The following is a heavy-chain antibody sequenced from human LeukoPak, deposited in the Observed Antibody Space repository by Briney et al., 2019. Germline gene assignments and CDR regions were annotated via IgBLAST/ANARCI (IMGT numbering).Heavy chain of an antibody. V-gene: IGHV1-69*05. Sequence: SVKVSCKASGGTFSSYAISWVRQAPGQGLEWMGGIIPIFGTANYAQKLQGRVTMTTDTSTSTAYMELRSLRSDDTAVYYCARGNYYDSSGYSYWGQGTLVTVSS. D-gene: IGHD3-22*01. CDR3: ARGNYYDSSGYSY. CDR1: GGTFSSYA. J-gene: IGHJ4*02. CDR2: IIPIFGTA.